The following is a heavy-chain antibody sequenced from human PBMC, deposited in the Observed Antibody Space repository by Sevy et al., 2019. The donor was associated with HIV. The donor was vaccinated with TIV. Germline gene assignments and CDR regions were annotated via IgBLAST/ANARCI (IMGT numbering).Heavy chain of an antibody. J-gene: IGHJ4*02. CDR2: ISYDGSNK. D-gene: IGHD3-10*01. CDR3: ARDRGSGKNVFLDY. CDR1: GFTFSSYA. Sequence: GTLRLSCAASGFTFSSYAMHWVRQAPGKGLEWVALISYDGSNKYYADSVKGRFTISRDNSKNTLYLQMNSLRTEDTAVYYCARDRGSGKNVFLDYWGQGTLVTVSS. V-gene: IGHV3-30-3*01.